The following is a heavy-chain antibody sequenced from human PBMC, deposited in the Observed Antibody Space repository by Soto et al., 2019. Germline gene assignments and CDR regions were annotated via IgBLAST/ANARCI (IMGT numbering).Heavy chain of an antibody. D-gene: IGHD7-27*01. V-gene: IGHV2-5*02. CDR1: GFSLSTSGVG. CDR3: AHRRRVMGKWDWGDFAY. J-gene: IGHJ4*02. CDR2: IYWDDDK. Sequence: ITLKESGPTLVKPTQTLTLTCTFSGFSLSTSGVGVGWIRQPPGEALEWLALIYWDDDKRYSPSLKSRLTITQDPSKKQVVLTMTNMDPVDTATYCCAHRRRVMGKWDWGDFAYWGQGTLVTVSS.